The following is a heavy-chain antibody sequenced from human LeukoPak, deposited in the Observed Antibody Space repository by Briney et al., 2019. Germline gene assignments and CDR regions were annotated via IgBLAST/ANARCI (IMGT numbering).Heavy chain of an antibody. CDR3: ARANPNSSSWYADY. CDR1: GGSFSGYY. CDR2: INHSGST. V-gene: IGHV4-34*01. D-gene: IGHD6-13*01. Sequence: PSETLSLTCAVYGGSFSGYYWSWIRQPPGKGLEWIGEINHSGSTNYNPSLKSRVTISVDTFKNQFSLKLSSVTAADTAVYYCARANPNSSSWYADYWGQGTLVTVSS. J-gene: IGHJ4*02.